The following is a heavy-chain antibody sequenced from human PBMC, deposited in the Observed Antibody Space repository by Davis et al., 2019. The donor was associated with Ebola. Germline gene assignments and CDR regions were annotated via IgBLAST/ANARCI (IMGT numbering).Heavy chain of an antibody. CDR2: IYYSGIT. J-gene: IGHJ5*02. CDR1: GGSIISSSSY. D-gene: IGHD3-3*01. V-gene: IGHV4-39*01. Sequence: SETLSLTCTVSGGSIISSSSYWGWIRQPPGKGLEYIGTIYYSGITYYNPSLKSLVTISVDTSKNQFSLKLRSVTAADTAVYYCARQGWSGYSLRHWLDPWGRGTLVTVSS. CDR3: ARQGWSGYSLRHWLDP.